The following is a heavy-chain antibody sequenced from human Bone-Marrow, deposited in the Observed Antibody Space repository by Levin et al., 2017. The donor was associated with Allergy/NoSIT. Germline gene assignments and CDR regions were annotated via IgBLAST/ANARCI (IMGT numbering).Heavy chain of an antibody. CDR2: ISYDGSNK. Sequence: GGSLRLSCAASGFTFSSYAMHWVRQAPGKGLEWVAVISYDGSNKYYADSVKGRFTISRDNSKNTLYLQMNSLRAEDTAVYYCAHITGTNDWGQGTLVTVSS. V-gene: IGHV3-30-3*01. J-gene: IGHJ4*02. D-gene: IGHD1-7*01. CDR3: AHITGTND. CDR1: GFTFSSYA.